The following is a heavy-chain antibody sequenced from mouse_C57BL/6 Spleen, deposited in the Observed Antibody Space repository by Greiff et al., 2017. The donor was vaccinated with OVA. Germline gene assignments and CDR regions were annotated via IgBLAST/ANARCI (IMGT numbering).Heavy chain of an antibody. J-gene: IGHJ4*01. D-gene: IGHD2-3*01. CDR2: ISSGGSYT. CDR1: GFTFSSYG. V-gene: IGHV5-6*02. Sequence: DVMLVESGRDLVKPGGSLKLSCAASGFTFSSYGMSWVRQTPDKRLEWVATISSGGSYTYYPDSVKGRFTISRDNAKNTLYLQMSSLKSEDTAMYYCARDDGYDYYAMDYWGQGTSVTVSS. CDR3: ARDDGYDYYAMDY.